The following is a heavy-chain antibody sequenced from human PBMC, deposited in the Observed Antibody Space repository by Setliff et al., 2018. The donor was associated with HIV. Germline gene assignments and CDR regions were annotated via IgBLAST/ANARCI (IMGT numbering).Heavy chain of an antibody. CDR1: GGFISSSGYY. CDR2: IYYSGSS. J-gene: IGHJ5*02. V-gene: IGHV4-39*07. CDR3: ARGHGSGSPANWFDP. D-gene: IGHD3-10*01. Sequence: SETPSLTCTVSGGFISSSGYYWGWIRQPPGKGLEWIGIIYYSGSSYYNPSLKSRVTISVDTSKKQFSLKLSSVTAADTAVYYCARGHGSGSPANWFDPWGQGALVTVSS.